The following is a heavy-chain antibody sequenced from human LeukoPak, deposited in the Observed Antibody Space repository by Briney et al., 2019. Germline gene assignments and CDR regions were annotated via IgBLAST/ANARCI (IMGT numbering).Heavy chain of an antibody. J-gene: IGHJ6*03. D-gene: IGHD2-2*01. V-gene: IGHV4-31*03. CDR2: IYYSGST. Sequence: SETLSLTCTVSGGSISSVGYYWSWIRQHPGKGLEWIVYIYYSGSTYYNPSLKIRVTISVDTSKNQFSLKLSSVNAADTDVYYCEREIVVPAARGYYMDVWGKGTTVTVSS. CDR3: EREIVVPAARGYYMDV. CDR1: GGSISSVGYY.